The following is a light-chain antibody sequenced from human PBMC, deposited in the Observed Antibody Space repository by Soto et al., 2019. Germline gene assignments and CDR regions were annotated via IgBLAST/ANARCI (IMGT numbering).Light chain of an antibody. V-gene: IGKV1-39*01. Sequence: DIQMTQSPSTLSASVGDRVTIACRASQNISVFLNWYQHKAGKAPKLLIYTASSLESGVPSRISGGGSGTEFTLTISSLQPDDFATYYCQRTYSTLVTFGPGTKVDIK. CDR2: TAS. CDR3: QRTYSTLVT. CDR1: QNISVF. J-gene: IGKJ3*01.